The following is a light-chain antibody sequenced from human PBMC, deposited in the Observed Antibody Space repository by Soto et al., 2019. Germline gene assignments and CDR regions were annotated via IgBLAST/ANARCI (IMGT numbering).Light chain of an antibody. J-gene: IGLJ2*01. CDR2: EVS. Sequence: QSALTQPPSASGSPGQSVTISCTGTSSDVGGYNFVSWYQQSPGKAPKLVIYEVSKRPSGVPDRFSGSKSGNTASLTVSGLQAEDEGDYYCSSYLSTGAVGFGGGTKLTVL. CDR1: SSDVGGYNF. V-gene: IGLV2-8*01. CDR3: SSYLSTGAVG.